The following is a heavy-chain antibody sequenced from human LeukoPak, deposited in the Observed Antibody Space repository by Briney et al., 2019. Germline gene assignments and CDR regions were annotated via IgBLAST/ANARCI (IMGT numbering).Heavy chain of an antibody. D-gene: IGHD3-10*01. CDR2: FDPEDGET. Sequence: GASVKVSCKVSGYTLTELSMHWVRQAPGKGLEWMGGFDPEDGETIYAQKFQGRVTMTEDTSTDTAYMELSSLRSEDTAVYYCPTGPSYYNWFDPWGQGTLVTVSS. CDR3: PTGPSYYNWFDP. V-gene: IGHV1-24*01. CDR1: GYTLTELS. J-gene: IGHJ5*02.